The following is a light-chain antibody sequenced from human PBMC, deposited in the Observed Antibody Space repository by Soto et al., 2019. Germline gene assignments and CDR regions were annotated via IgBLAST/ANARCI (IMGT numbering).Light chain of an antibody. J-gene: IGLJ2*01. CDR1: SGHSSYI. CDR3: ETWDSNPHVA. Sequence: QSVLTQSSSASASLGSSVKLTCTLSSGHSSYIIAWHQQQPGKAPRYLMKLEGSGSYNKGSGVPDRFSGSSSGADRYLTISNLQSEDEADYYCETWDSNPHVAFGGGTKLTVL. V-gene: IGLV4-60*03. CDR2: LEGSGSY.